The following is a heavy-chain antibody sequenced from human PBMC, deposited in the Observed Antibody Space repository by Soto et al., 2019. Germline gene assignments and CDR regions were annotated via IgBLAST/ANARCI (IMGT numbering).Heavy chain of an antibody. CDR2: ISSSSSTI. Sequence: GGYLRLSCAASGFTFSSYSMNWVRQAPGKGLEWVSYISSSSSTIYYADSVKGRFTISRDSAKNSLYLQMNSLRAEDTAVYYCARETTPTYYYFYMDVWGKGTTVTVSS. V-gene: IGHV3-48*01. CDR1: GFTFSSYS. CDR3: ARETTPTYYYFYMDV. D-gene: IGHD4-17*01. J-gene: IGHJ6*03.